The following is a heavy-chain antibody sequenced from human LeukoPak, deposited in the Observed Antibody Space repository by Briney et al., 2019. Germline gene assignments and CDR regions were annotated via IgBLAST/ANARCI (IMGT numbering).Heavy chain of an antibody. CDR3: ARHGEYYFDY. Sequence: SETLSLTCAVYGGSFSGYYWSWIRQPPGKGLEWIGQISRRGNTNYNPSLKSRVTISVDTSKNQLSLKLSTVTAADTALYCCARHGEYYFDYWGQGTLVTVSS. CDR1: GGSFSGYY. J-gene: IGHJ4*02. CDR2: ISRRGNT. D-gene: IGHD3-10*01. V-gene: IGHV4-34*01.